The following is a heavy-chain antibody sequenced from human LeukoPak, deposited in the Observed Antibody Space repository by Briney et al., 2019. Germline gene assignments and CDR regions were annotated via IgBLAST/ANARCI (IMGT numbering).Heavy chain of an antibody. CDR3: ARSVVDGGAYYYYYMDV. CDR2: IIPIFGTA. J-gene: IGHJ6*03. V-gene: IGHV1-69*13. Sequence: GASVNVSCKASGGTFSSYAISWVRQAPGQGLEWMGGIIPIFGTANYAQKFQGRVTITADESTSTAYMELSSLRSEDTAVYYCARSVVDGGAYYYYYMDVWGKGTTVTVSS. CDR1: GGTFSSYA. D-gene: IGHD2-2*01.